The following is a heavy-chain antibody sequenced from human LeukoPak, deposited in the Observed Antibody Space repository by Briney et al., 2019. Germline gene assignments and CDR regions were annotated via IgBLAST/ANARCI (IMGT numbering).Heavy chain of an antibody. CDR3: ARSSGSYTKFDY. CDR1: GGSINSYY. D-gene: IGHD4-11*01. J-gene: IGHJ4*02. V-gene: IGHV4-59*01. Sequence: SETLSLTCTISGGSINSYYWSWTRQSPGKGLEWVGYIFYSGSTKYNPYLASRVTMSVDTSKNQFSLRLSSMTAADTAVYYCARSSGSYTKFDYWGQGTLVTVSS. CDR2: IFYSGST.